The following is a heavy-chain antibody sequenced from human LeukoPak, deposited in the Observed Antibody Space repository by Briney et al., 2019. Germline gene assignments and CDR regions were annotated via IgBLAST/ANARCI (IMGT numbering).Heavy chain of an antibody. V-gene: IGHV4-34*01. CDR2: INHSRST. J-gene: IGHJ6*02. CDR3: ARTRMGTVNHGMDV. CDR1: GGSFSGYY. D-gene: IGHD4-11*01. Sequence: PSETLSLTCTVYGGSFSGYYWSWIRQPPGKGLEWIGEINHSRSTNYNPSLKSRVTISVDTSKNQFSLKLSSVTAADTAVYYCARTRMGTVNHGMDVWGQGTTVTVSS.